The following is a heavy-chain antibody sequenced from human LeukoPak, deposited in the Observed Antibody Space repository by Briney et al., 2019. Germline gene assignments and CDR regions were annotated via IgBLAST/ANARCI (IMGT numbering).Heavy chain of an antibody. V-gene: IGHV1-69*13. J-gene: IGHJ4*02. CDR1: GGTLSSYA. CDR2: IIPIFGTA. Sequence: GASVKVSCKASGGTLSSYAISWVRQAPGQGLEWMGGIIPIFGTANYAQKFQGRVTITADESTSTAYMELSSLRSEDTAVYYCAREGPKGRDYWGQGTLVTVSS. CDR3: AREGPKGRDY.